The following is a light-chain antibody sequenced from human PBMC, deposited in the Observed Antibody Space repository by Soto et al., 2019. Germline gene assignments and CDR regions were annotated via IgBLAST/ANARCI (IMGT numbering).Light chain of an antibody. V-gene: IGLV2-14*01. CDR1: NSDVGGYNY. J-gene: IGLJ1*01. Sequence: QSALTQPASVSGSPGQSITISCTGTNSDVGGYNYVSWYQQHPGKAPKLIIYEVSNRPSGISNRFSGSKSGNTASLTISGLQIEDEADYYCSSYGVSRTVFGPGTKLTVL. CDR3: SSYGVSRTV. CDR2: EVS.